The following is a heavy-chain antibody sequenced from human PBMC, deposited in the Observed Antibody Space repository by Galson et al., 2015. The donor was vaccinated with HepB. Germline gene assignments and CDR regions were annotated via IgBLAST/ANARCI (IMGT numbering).Heavy chain of an antibody. Sequence: SLRLSCAASGFTFSSYAMHWVRQAPGKGLEWVAVISYDGSNKYYADSVKGRFTISRDNSKNTLYLQMNSLRAEDTAVYYCARDPVSYGYGVDYYYMDVWGKGTTVTVSS. CDR2: ISYDGSNK. CDR3: ARDPVSYGYGVDYYYMDV. CDR1: GFTFSSYA. D-gene: IGHD5-18*01. J-gene: IGHJ6*03. V-gene: IGHV3-30-3*01.